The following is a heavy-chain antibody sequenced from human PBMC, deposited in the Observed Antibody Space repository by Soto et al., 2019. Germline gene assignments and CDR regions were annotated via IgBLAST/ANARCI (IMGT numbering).Heavy chain of an antibody. CDR1: GFAFSGST. CDR2: IRSKANSYAT. Sequence: EVQLVESGGGLVQPGGSLTLPCAGSGFAFSGSTIHWFRQASGKGLEWVGRIRSKANSYATAYAASVKGRFIISRDDSKTTEYLQMSSLKIEDTAVYYCFRENYFSYHGMDVWGQGTTVTVSS. CDR3: FRENYFSYHGMDV. J-gene: IGHJ6*02. V-gene: IGHV3-73*02.